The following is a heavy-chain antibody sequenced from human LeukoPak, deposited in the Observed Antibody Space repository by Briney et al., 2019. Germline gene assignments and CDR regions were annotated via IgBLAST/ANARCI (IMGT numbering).Heavy chain of an antibody. J-gene: IGHJ4*02. CDR1: GGSISSSSYY. V-gene: IGHV4-39*01. CDR2: IYYSGST. Sequence: PSETLSLTCTVSGGSISSSSYYWGWIRQPPGKGLEWIGCIYYSGSTYYNPSLKSRVTISVDTSKNQFSLKLSSVTAADTAVYYCAYGGGWYYFDYWGQGTLVTVSS. D-gene: IGHD6-19*01. CDR3: AYGGGWYYFDY.